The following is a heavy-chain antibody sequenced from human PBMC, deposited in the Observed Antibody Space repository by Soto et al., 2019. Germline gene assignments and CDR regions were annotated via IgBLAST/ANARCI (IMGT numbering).Heavy chain of an antibody. CDR3: ARVAHGMSGPCSGGSCYSFDS. Sequence: SVKVSCKASGGTFSSYAISWVRQAAGQGLEGMGGIIPIFGTANYAQKFQGRVTITADESTSTAYMELSSLRSEDTSGYYCARVAHGMSGPCSGGSCYSFDSCGQGTLVTV. J-gene: IGHJ4*02. CDR1: GGTFSSYA. D-gene: IGHD2-15*01. CDR2: IIPIFGTA. V-gene: IGHV1-69*13.